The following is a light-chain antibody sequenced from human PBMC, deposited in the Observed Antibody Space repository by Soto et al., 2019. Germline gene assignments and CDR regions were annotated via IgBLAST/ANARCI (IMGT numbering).Light chain of an antibody. V-gene: IGKV1-39*01. Sequence: DIQMTQSPSSLAAFVGDRVTITCRASLTISSYLNWYQQKSGKAPKLLISAAPSLESGVPPRFSGSGSGTDFTLTITSLQPEDFATYYCQQSHSIPWTFGQGTKVDIK. J-gene: IGKJ1*01. CDR1: LTISSY. CDR3: QQSHSIPWT. CDR2: AAP.